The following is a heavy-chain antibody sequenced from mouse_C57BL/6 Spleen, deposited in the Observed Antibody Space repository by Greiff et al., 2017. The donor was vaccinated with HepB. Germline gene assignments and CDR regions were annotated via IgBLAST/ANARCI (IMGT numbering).Heavy chain of an antibody. V-gene: IGHV1-59*01. Sequence: QVQLQQPGAELVRPGTSVKLSCKASGYTFTSYWMHWVKQRPGQGLEWIGVIDPSDSYTNYNQKFKGNATMTVDTSSSTAYMQLSILTSEDSAVYYCAIYYGSSPYYYAMDYWGQGTSVTVSS. CDR1: GYTFTSYW. CDR3: AIYYGSSPYYYAMDY. D-gene: IGHD1-1*01. CDR2: IDPSDSYT. J-gene: IGHJ4*01.